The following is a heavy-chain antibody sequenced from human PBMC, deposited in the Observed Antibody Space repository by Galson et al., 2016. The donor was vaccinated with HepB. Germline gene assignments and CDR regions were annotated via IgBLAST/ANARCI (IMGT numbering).Heavy chain of an antibody. CDR3: AGREVPAAYGE. V-gene: IGHV4-59*02. J-gene: IGHJ4*02. CDR2: IHSSGTT. Sequence: ETLSLTCTVSGGSVSGSYCSWIRHLPGKGLEWIASIHSSGTTNCNPSLKSRLIISLDTSNNQFSLNLSSVAAADAATYYCAGREVPAAYGEWGQGTLVTVFS. CDR1: GGSVSGSY. D-gene: IGHD2-2*01.